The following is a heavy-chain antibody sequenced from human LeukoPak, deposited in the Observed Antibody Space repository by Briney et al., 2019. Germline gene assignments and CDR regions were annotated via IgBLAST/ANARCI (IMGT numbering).Heavy chain of an antibody. J-gene: IGHJ4*02. CDR2: ISSRSSYI. V-gene: IGHV3-21*01. Sequence: GGSLRLSCAASGFTFSSSSMNWVRQAPGKGLEWVSSISSRSSYIYYTDSVKGRFTISRDNAKNSLHLQMNSLRAEDTALYYCARGSTGGYSGYDATRKYFDYWGQGTLVTVSS. CDR3: ARGSTGGYSGYDATRKYFDY. D-gene: IGHD5-12*01. CDR1: GFTFSSSS.